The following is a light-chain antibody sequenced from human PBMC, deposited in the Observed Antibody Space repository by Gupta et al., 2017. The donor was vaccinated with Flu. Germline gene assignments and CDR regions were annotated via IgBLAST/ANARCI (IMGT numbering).Light chain of an antibody. CDR1: QSVGTY. CDR3: QKPSNWPPST. CDR2: DAS. J-gene: IGKJ2*01. Sequence: EIVFTQSPATLSLSPGERATLSCRASQSVGTYLAWYQQKPGQTPRLLIYDASNRATGIPARFSGSGFGKYLTLTISSREREDFAVYYCQKPSNWPPSTFGQGTMLEI. V-gene: IGKV3-11*01.